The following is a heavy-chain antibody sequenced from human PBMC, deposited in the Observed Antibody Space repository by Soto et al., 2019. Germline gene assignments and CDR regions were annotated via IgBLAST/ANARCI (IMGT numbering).Heavy chain of an antibody. CDR2: IKSNADGGTT. J-gene: IGHJ4*02. D-gene: IGHD3-3*01. V-gene: IGHV3-15*07. CDR3: TTITSGSFDS. CDR1: GFTFVNAW. Sequence: EVQLVESGGGLVRPGGSLRLSCAASGFTFVNAWMTWVRQAPGKGLEWVARIKSNADGGTTGYAAPVKDRFTISRDDSKATLYLQMNSLETEDSAVYYCTTITSGSFDSWGRGTLVTVSS.